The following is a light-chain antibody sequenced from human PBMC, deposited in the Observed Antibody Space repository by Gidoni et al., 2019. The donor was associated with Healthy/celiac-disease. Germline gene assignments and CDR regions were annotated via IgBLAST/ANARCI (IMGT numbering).Light chain of an antibody. CDR3: QQSYSTLT. V-gene: IGKV1-39*01. Sequence: DIQMTQSPSSLSASVGDRVTITCRASQSIRSYLNWYQQKPGKAPKLLIYAASSLQSGVPSRFSGSGSGTDFTLTISSLQPEDFATYYCQQSYSTLTFXGXTKVEIK. CDR2: AAS. CDR1: QSIRSY. J-gene: IGKJ4*01.